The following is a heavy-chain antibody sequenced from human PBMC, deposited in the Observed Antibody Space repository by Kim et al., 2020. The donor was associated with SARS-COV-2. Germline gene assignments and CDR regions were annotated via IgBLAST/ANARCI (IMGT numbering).Heavy chain of an antibody. V-gene: IGHV7-4-1*02. J-gene: IGHJ4*02. D-gene: IGHD6-13*01. CDR2: INTNTGNP. Sequence: ASVKVSCNASGYTFTSYAMNWVRQAPGQGLEWMGWINTNTGNPTYAQGFTGRFVFSLDTSVSTAYLQISSLKAEDTAVYYCARVKGAIAAAESDYWGQGTLVTVSS. CDR1: GYTFTSYA. CDR3: ARVKGAIAAAESDY.